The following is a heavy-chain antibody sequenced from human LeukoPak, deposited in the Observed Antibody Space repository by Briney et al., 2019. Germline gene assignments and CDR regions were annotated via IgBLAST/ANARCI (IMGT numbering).Heavy chain of an antibody. D-gene: IGHD3-9*01. CDR1: GYTFTSYG. Sequence: ASVKVSCKASGYTFTSYGISWVRQAPGQGLEWMGWISAYNGNTNYAQKLQGRVTMTTDTSTSTAYVELRSLRSDDTAVYYCARDGGYYDILTGYYHPGHDAFDIWGQGTMVTVSS. J-gene: IGHJ3*02. CDR3: ARDGGYYDILTGYYHPGHDAFDI. CDR2: ISAYNGNT. V-gene: IGHV1-18*01.